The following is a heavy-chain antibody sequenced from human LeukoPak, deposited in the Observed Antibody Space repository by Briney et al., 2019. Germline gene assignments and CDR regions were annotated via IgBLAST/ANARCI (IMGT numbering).Heavy chain of an antibody. CDR1: GGSISSGSYY. CDR2: IYTSGST. D-gene: IGHD2-15*01. Sequence: SQTLSLTFTVSGGSISSGSYYWSWTRQPAGKGLEWIGRIYTSGSTNYNPSLKSRVTISVDTSKNQFSLKLSSVTAADTAVYYCARLGEGYCSGGSCYDPYYFDYWGQGTLVTVSS. CDR3: ARLGEGYCSGGSCYDPYYFDY. V-gene: IGHV4-61*02. J-gene: IGHJ4*02.